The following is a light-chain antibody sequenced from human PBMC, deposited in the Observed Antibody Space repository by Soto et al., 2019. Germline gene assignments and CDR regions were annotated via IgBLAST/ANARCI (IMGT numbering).Light chain of an antibody. Sequence: IKMTQSPSTLSASVGDRVTITFRASQSISSWLAWYQKKPGKAPKLLIYKASGLESGVPSGFSGSGSGTDFTLTISSLQPDDFATYYCQQYNAYYSFGQGTKVDI. CDR3: QQYNAYYS. CDR2: KAS. J-gene: IGKJ2*03. CDR1: QSISSW. V-gene: IGKV1-5*03.